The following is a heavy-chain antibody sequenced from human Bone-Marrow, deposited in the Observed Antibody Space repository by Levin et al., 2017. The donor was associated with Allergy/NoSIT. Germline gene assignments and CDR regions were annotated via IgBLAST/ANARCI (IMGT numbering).Heavy chain of an antibody. CDR2: ISGSAGST. J-gene: IGHJ4*02. CDR3: ARHYTPAGN. D-gene: IGHD4-11*01. Sequence: GGSLRLSCAASGFTFTSYAMHWVRQAPGKGLEWVSAISGSAGSTYYADSVKGRFTISRDNSKNILYLQMNSLRAEDTALYYCARHYTPAGNWSQGTLVTVSS. V-gene: IGHV3-23*01. CDR1: GFTFTSYA.